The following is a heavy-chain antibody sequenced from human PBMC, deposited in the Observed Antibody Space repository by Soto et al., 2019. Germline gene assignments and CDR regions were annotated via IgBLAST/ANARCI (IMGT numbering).Heavy chain of an antibody. CDR3: ARQYGDYVRGAFDI. D-gene: IGHD4-17*01. V-gene: IGHV4-59*01. Sequence: QVQLQESGPGLVKPSETLSLTCTVSGGSISSYYWSWIRQPPGKGLEWIGYIYYSGSTNYNPSLKSRVTLSVDTSKNHFSLKLSSVTAADTAVYYCARQYGDYVRGAFDIWGQGTMVTVSS. CDR1: GGSISSYY. J-gene: IGHJ3*02. CDR2: IYYSGST.